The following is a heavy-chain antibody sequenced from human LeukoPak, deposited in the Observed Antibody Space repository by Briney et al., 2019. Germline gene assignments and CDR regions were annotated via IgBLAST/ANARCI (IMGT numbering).Heavy chain of an antibody. CDR1: GFTFSSYG. J-gene: IGHJ4*02. V-gene: IGHV3-33*01. CDR2: IWYDGSNK. D-gene: IGHD4-23*01. CDR3: ARDPDLMTTVAPDYLETDY. Sequence: GRSLRLSCAASGFTFSSYGMHWVRQAPGKGLEWVAVIWYDGSNKYYADSVKGRFTISRDNSKNTLYLQMNSLRAEDTAVYYCARDPDLMTTVAPDYLETDYWGQGTLVIVSS.